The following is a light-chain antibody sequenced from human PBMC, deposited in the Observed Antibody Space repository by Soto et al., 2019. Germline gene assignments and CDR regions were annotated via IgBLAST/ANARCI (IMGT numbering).Light chain of an antibody. CDR1: QSLLHSNGYNY. CDR2: LGS. V-gene: IGKV2-28*01. CDR3: MQTRQTLYT. J-gene: IGKJ2*01. Sequence: DIVMTQSPLSLPVTPGEPASISCRSSQSLLHSNGYNYLHWYLQKTGQSPQLLIYLGSNRASGVPGRFSGSGAGTDFTLKISRVEAEDVGVYYCMQTRQTLYTFGQGTKRDIK.